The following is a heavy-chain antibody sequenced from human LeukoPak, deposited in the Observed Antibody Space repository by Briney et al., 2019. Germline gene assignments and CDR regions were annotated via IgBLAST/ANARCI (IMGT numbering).Heavy chain of an antibody. V-gene: IGHV4-39*07. CDR2: IYYSGST. CDR1: GGSISSSSYY. D-gene: IGHD6-13*01. J-gene: IGHJ5*02. Sequence: LETLSLTCTVSGGSISSSSYYWGWIRQPPGKGLEWIGSIYYSGSTYYNPSLKSRVTISVDTSKSQFSLKLSAVTAADTAVYYCARDPWAAANWFDPWGQGTPVTVSS. CDR3: ARDPWAAANWFDP.